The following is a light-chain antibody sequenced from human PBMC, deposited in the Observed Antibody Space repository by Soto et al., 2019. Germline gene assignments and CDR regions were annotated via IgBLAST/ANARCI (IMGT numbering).Light chain of an antibody. CDR3: QQYGSSVLT. J-gene: IGKJ4*01. V-gene: IGKV3-20*01. Sequence: DIVLTQSPATLSVSPGERATLSCRASQSVSTNSLAWYQQKPGQAPRPLIYGASSRVTGTPDRFSGSGSGTDFTLFISRLEPEDFAVYYCQQYGSSVLTFGGGTKVDIK. CDR2: GAS. CDR1: QSVSTNS.